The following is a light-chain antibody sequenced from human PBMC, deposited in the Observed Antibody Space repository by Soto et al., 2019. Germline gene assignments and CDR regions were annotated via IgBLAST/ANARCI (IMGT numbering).Light chain of an antibody. Sequence: IQMTQSPCALSASSVDRVTITFRASKSISSYLNWYQQKPGKDPQLLIYAASSLQSGIPSRYSSSGSGTEYALTISSLQPEDLATYYCQQSYSTPWTFGQGTKVDIK. CDR3: QQSYSTPWT. CDR2: AAS. J-gene: IGKJ1*01. V-gene: IGKV1-39*01. CDR1: KSISSY.